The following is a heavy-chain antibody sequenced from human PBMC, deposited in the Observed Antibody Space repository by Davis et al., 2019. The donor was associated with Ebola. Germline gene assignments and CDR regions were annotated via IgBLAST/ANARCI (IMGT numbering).Heavy chain of an antibody. CDR2: ISYDGSNK. Sequence: GESLKISCAASGFTFSSYAMHWVRQAPGKGLEWVAVISYDGSNKYYADSVKGRFTISRDNSKNTLYLQMNSLRAEDKAVYYCAKVDSSGYYPYYYYGMDVWGQGTTVTVSS. D-gene: IGHD3-22*01. J-gene: IGHJ6*02. CDR3: AKVDSSGYYPYYYYGMDV. CDR1: GFTFSSYA. V-gene: IGHV3-30-3*01.